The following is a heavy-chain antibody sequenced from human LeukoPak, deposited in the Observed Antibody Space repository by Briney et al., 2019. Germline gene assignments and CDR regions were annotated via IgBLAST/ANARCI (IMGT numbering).Heavy chain of an antibody. CDR3: ARGQRGYSGYDYWAFDI. D-gene: IGHD5-12*01. CDR1: GSSMSSSNW. J-gene: IGHJ3*02. V-gene: IGHV4-4*02. CDR2: IYHSGST. Sequence: PSGTLSLTCAVSGSSMSSSNWWSWVRQPPGKGLEWIGEIYHSGSTNYNPSLKSRVTISVDKSKNQFSLKLSSVTAADTAVYYCARGQRGYSGYDYWAFDIWGQGTMVTVSS.